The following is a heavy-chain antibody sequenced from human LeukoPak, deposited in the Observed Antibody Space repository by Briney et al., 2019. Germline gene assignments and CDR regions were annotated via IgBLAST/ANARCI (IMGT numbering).Heavy chain of an antibody. J-gene: IGHJ4*02. D-gene: IGHD3-22*01. CDR1: GYTFTSCY. CDR2: IIPIFGTA. V-gene: IGHV1-69*13. Sequence: SVKVSCKTSGYTFTSCYMHWVRQASGQGLEWMGGIIPIFGTANYAQKFQGRVTITADESTSTAYMELSSLRSEDTAVYYCARGRNDSSGSLGYWGQGTLVTVSS. CDR3: ARGRNDSSGSLGY.